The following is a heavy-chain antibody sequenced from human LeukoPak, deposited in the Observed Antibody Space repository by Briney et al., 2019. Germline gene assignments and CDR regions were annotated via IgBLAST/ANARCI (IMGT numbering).Heavy chain of an antibody. CDR2: ISSSSSYI. V-gene: IGHV3-21*01. Sequence: GGSLRLSCAASGFTFSSYSMNWVRQAPGKGLEWVSSISSSSSYIYYADSVKGRFTISRDNAKNSLYLQMNSLRAVDTAVYYCARDGSSTSTLVAYYYMDVWGKGTTVTVSS. CDR3: ARDGSSTSTLVAYYYMDV. CDR1: GFTFSSYS. D-gene: IGHD2-2*01. J-gene: IGHJ6*03.